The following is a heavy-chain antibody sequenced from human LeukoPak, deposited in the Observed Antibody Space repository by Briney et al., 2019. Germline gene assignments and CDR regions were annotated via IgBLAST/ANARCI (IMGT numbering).Heavy chain of an antibody. V-gene: IGHV4-59*01. CDR3: AREGYYGSGGKAYYYYMDV. CDR1: GGPISSYY. Sequence: SETLSLTCTVSGGPISSYYWSWIRQPPGKGLEWIGYIYYSGSTNYNPSLKSRVTISVDTSKNQFSLKLSSVTAADTAVYCCAREGYYGSGGKAYYYYMDVWGKGTTVTVSS. J-gene: IGHJ6*03. D-gene: IGHD3-10*01. CDR2: IYYSGST.